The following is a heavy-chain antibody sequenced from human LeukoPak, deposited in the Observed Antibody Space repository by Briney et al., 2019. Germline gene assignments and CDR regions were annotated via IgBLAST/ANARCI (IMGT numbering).Heavy chain of an antibody. CDR2: ISAYNGNT. D-gene: IGHD3-22*01. V-gene: IGHV1-18*01. CDR3: ARDRVYPYYYDSTSARRPTNFDY. J-gene: IGHJ4*02. CDR1: GYTFTSYG. Sequence: GASVKVSCKASGYTFTSYGISWVRQAPGQGLEWMGWISAYNGNTNYAQKLQGRVTMTTDTSTSTAYMELRSLRSDDTAVYYCARDRVYPYYYDSTSARRPTNFDYWGQGTLVTVSS.